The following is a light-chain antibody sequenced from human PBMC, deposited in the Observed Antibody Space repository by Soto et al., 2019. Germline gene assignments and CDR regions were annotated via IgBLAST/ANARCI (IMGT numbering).Light chain of an antibody. CDR3: QQYNNWPRT. CDR2: GAS. V-gene: IGKV3-15*01. Sequence: EMVMTQSPATLSVSPGERATLSCRASQSVSSNLAWYQQKPGQAPRLLIYGASTRDSGIPTRFSGSGSGTEFTLTISSLQSEDFADYYCQQYNNWPRTFGQGTKLEIK. CDR1: QSVSSN. J-gene: IGKJ2*01.